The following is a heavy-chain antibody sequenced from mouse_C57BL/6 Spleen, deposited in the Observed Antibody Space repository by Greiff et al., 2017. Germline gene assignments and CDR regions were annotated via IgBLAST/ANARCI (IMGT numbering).Heavy chain of an antibody. V-gene: IGHV5-4*03. J-gene: IGHJ4*01. CDR2: ISDGGSYT. D-gene: IGHD1-1*01. CDR1: GFTFSSYA. Sequence: EVNLVESGGGLVKPGGSLKLSCAASGFTFSSYAMSWVRQTPEKRLEWVATISDGGSYTYYPDNVKGRFTISRDNAKNKLYLQMSHLKSEDTAMYYCARANYYGSRDYAMDYWGQGTSVTVSS. CDR3: ARANYYGSRDYAMDY.